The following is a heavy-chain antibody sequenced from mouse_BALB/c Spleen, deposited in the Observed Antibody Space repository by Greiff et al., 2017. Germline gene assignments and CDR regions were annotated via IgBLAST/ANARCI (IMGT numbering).Heavy chain of an antibody. CDR3: ARDSSGYGAMDY. Sequence: EVMLVESGGGLVKPGGSLKLSCAASGFTFSSYAMSWVRQSPEKRLEWVAEISSGGSYTYYPDTVTGRFTISRDNAKNTLYLEMSSLRSEDTAMYYCARDSSGYGAMDYWGQGTSVTVSS. CDR2: ISSGGSYT. D-gene: IGHD3-1*01. J-gene: IGHJ4*01. V-gene: IGHV5-9-4*01. CDR1: GFTFSSYA.